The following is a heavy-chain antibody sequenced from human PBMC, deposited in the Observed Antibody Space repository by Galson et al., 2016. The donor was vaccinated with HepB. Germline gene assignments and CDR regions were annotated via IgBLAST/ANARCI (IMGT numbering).Heavy chain of an antibody. CDR2: IYPGDSDT. CDR1: GYSFTNYW. D-gene: IGHD1-20*01. J-gene: IGHJ6*02. CDR3: ARTGLTVTGTHPYYYCFYSKGV. Sequence: QSGAEVKKPGESLKISCTGSGYSFTNYWIGWVRQMPGKGLEWMGIIYPGDSDTRYSPSFPGQVNISADNSISTAYLQWSRLNASDTAMYYCARTGLTVTGTHPYYYCFYSKGVWAQGTTVTVSS. V-gene: IGHV5-51*03.